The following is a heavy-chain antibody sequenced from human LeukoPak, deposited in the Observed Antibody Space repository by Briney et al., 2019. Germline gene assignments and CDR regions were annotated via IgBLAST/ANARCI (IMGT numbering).Heavy chain of an antibody. CDR1: GFTFSSYG. CDR2: ISYDGTNK. D-gene: IGHD5-18*01. J-gene: IGHJ4*02. V-gene: IGHV3-30*03. CDR3: ARDPDPHTAMVAYYFDY. Sequence: PGGSLRLSCAASGFTFSSYGMHWVRQAPGKGLEWVAVISYDGTNKYYVDSVKGRFTISRDNSKNTLYLQMNSLRAEDTAVYYCARDPDPHTAMVAYYFDYWGQGTLVTVSS.